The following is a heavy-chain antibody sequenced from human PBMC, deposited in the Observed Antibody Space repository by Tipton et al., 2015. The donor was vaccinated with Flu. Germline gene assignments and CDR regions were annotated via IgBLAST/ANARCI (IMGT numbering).Heavy chain of an antibody. CDR2: IYTSGST. Sequence: TLSLTCTVSGGSISSYYWSWIRQPPGKGLEWIGYIYTSGSTNYNPSLKSRVTMSVDTSKNQFSLKLSSVTAADTAVYYCARAQYYDFWSGYYRDHDAFDIWGQGTMVTVSS. CDR1: GGSISSYY. D-gene: IGHD3-3*01. CDR3: ARAQYYDFWSGYYRDHDAFDI. V-gene: IGHV4-4*08. J-gene: IGHJ3*02.